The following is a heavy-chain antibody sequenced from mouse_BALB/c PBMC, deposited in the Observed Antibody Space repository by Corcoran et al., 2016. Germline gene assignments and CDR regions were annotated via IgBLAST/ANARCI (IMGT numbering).Heavy chain of an antibody. Sequence: QIQLVQSGPELKKPGETVQISCQASGYTFTNYGMNWVKQAPGKGLKWMGWINTYTGEPTYADDFKGRFAFSLETSASTAYLQINNLKNEDTATYFCASYYGSSWYFDVWGAGTTVTVSS. CDR2: INTYTGEP. CDR1: GYTFTNYG. J-gene: IGHJ1*01. CDR3: ASYYGSSWYFDV. V-gene: IGHV9-3-1*01. D-gene: IGHD1-1*01.